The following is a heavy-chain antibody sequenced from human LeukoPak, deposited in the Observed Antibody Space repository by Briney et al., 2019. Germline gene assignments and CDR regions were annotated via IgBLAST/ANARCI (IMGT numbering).Heavy chain of an antibody. J-gene: IGHJ6*03. D-gene: IGHD1-26*01. CDR1: GFTFSSYW. V-gene: IGHV3-7*01. CDR3: AKDGGSGSYPRYYYYYMDV. Sequence: GGSLRLSCAASGFTFSSYWMSWVRQAPGKGLEWVANIKQDGSEKYYVDSVKGRFTISRDNAKNSLYLQMNSLRAEDTAVYYCAKDGGSGSYPRYYYYYMDVWGKGTTVTVSS. CDR2: IKQDGSEK.